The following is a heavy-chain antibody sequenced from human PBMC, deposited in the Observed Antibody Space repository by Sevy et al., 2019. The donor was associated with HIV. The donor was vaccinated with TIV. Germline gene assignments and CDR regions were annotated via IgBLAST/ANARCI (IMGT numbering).Heavy chain of an antibody. D-gene: IGHD3-3*01. V-gene: IGHV3-48*03. CDR1: GFTFSSYE. CDR3: ASPYYDFWSGYYTSVRGGYYYGMDV. J-gene: IGHJ6*02. CDR2: ISSSGSTI. Sequence: GGSLRLSCAASGFTFSSYEMNWVRQAPGKGLEWVSYISSSGSTIYYADSVKGRFTISRDNAKNSLYLQMNSLRAEDTAVYYCASPYYDFWSGYYTSVRGGYYYGMDVWGQGTTVTVSS.